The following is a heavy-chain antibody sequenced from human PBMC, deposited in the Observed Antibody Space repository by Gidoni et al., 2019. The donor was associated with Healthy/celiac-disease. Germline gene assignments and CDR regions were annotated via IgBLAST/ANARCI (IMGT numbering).Heavy chain of an antibody. D-gene: IGHD2-2*01. CDR3: AKDLEVVVVPAASSGMDV. V-gene: IGHV3-30*18. J-gene: IGHJ6*02. CDR2: ISYDGSNK. Sequence: QVQLVESGGGVVQPGRSLRLSCAASGFTFSSYGMHWVRQAPGKGLEWVAVISYDGSNKYYADSVKGRFTISRDNSKNTLYLQMNSLRAEDTAVYYCAKDLEVVVVPAASSGMDVWGQGTTVTVSS. CDR1: GFTFSSYG.